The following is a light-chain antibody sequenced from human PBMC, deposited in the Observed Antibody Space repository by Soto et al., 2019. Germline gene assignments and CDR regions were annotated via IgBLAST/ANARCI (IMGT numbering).Light chain of an antibody. CDR1: TSDVGGFDY. Sequence: QSVLTQPASVSGSPGQSITLSCTGTTSDVGGFDYVSWYQQHPGKAPKLMIFDVSNRPSGVSDRFSSSKSGNTASLTISGLQAEDEADYYCSSYTTTGTQVFGTGTKLTVL. CDR2: DVS. V-gene: IGLV2-14*03. CDR3: SSYTTTGTQV. J-gene: IGLJ1*01.